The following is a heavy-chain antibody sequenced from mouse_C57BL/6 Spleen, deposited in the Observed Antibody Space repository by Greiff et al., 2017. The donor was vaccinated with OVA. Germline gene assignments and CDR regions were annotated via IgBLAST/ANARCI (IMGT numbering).Heavy chain of an antibody. CDR3: TLYYGSSWGFAY. CDR1: GYTFTDYE. Sequence: LVESGAELVRPGASVTLSCKASGYTFTDYEMHWVKQTPVHGLEWIGAIDPETGGTAYNQKFKGKAILTADKSSSTAYMELRSLTSEDSAVYYCTLYYGSSWGFAYWGQGTLVTVSA. CDR2: IDPETGGT. D-gene: IGHD1-1*01. J-gene: IGHJ3*01. V-gene: IGHV1-15*01.